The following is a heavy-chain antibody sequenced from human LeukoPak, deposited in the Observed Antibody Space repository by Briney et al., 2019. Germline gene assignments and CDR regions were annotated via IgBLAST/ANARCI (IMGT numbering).Heavy chain of an antibody. J-gene: IGHJ4*02. D-gene: IGHD6-13*01. CDR2: IYYSGST. CDR3: ATLPRTLYSSSWYFDY. CDR1: GGSISSGDYY. V-gene: IGHV4-61*08. Sequence: SETLSLTCTVSGGSISSGDYYWSWIRQPPGKGLEWIGYIYYSGSTNYNPSLKSRVTISVDTSKNQFSLKLSSVTAADTAVYYCATLPRTLYSSSWYFDYWGQGTLVIVSS.